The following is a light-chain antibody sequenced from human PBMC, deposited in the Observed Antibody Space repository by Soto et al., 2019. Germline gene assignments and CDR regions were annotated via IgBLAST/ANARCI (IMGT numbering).Light chain of an antibody. V-gene: IGKV1-8*01. Sequence: AIRMTQSPSSLSASTGDRVTITCRARQGISSYLAWYQQKPGKAPKLLIYAASTLQSGVPSRFSGSGSETEFTRTISCLQSEDFETYYCQQYYSYPPTFGPGTKVDSK. CDR2: AAS. CDR3: QQYYSYPPT. CDR1: QGISSY. J-gene: IGKJ1*01.